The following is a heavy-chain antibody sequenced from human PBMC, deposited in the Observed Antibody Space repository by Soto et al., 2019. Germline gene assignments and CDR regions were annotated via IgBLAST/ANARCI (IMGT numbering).Heavy chain of an antibody. Sequence: EVQLVESGGGLVKPGGSLRLSCVASAFTFNNFPMHWVRQAPGKWLQWLASITTTSTYKYYADSVKGRFSISRDNAKNSLYLELTNLRSEDTAVCYCAREKCSSTSCNHGMDVWGLGTTVTVSS. CDR2: ITTTSTYK. CDR3: AREKCSSTSCNHGMDV. J-gene: IGHJ6*02. CDR1: AFTFNNFP. V-gene: IGHV3-21*01. D-gene: IGHD2-2*01.